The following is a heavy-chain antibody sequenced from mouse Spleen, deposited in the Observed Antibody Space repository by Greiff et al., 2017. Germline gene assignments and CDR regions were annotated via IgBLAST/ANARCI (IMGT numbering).Heavy chain of an antibody. J-gene: IGHJ4*01. CDR2: IWSGGST. CDR3: ARGDYDYDGYAMDY. CDR1: GFSLTSYG. D-gene: IGHD2-4*01. Sequence: VKLMESGPGLVQPSQSLSITCTVSGFSLTSYGVHWVRQSPGKGLEWLGVIWSGGSTDYNAAFISRLSISKDNSKSQVFFKMNSLQANDTAIYYCARGDYDYDGYAMDYWGQGTSVTVSS. V-gene: IGHV2-2*02.